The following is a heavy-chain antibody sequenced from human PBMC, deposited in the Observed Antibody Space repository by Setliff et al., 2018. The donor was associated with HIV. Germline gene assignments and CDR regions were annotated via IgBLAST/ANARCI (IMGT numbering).Heavy chain of an antibody. CDR1: GGSISSINW. CDR2: IYHSGSA. J-gene: IGHJ5*02. D-gene: IGHD6-13*01. CDR3: ARILVAAAGTGFDP. Sequence: SETLSLTCPVSGGSISSINWWSWVRQPPGKGLEWIGEIYHSGSANYNPSLKSRVIISIDKSKNKFSLKVSSVTAADTAVYYCARILVAAAGTGFDPWGQGILVTVSS. V-gene: IGHV4-4*02.